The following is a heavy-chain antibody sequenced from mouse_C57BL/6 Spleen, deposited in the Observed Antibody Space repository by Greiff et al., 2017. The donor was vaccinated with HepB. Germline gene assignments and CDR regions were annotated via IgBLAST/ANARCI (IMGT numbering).Heavy chain of an antibody. CDR2: ISSGSSTI. CDR3: AAMVTTSRAMDY. J-gene: IGHJ4*01. Sequence: EVQLVESGGGLVKPGGSLKLSCAASGFTFSDYGMHWVRQAPEKGLEWVAYISSGSSTIYYVDTVKGRFTISRDNAKNTLFLQMTSLRSEDTAMYYCAAMVTTSRAMDYWGQGTSVTVSS. V-gene: IGHV5-17*01. CDR1: GFTFSDYG. D-gene: IGHD2-2*01.